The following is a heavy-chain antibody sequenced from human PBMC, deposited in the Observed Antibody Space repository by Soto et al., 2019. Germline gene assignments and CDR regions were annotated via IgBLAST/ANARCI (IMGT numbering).Heavy chain of an antibody. CDR1: GFTFDSYA. CDR3: AKNRGLQYYFDY. V-gene: IGHV3-23*01. Sequence: GGSLRLSCAASGFTFDSYAMNWVRQAPGKGLEWVSTISGSGDYTYYTDSVKGRFTISRDNSKNMMYLQMNSPRAEDTAIYYCAKNRGLQYYFDYWGQGTLVTVS. J-gene: IGHJ4*02. CDR2: ISGSGDYT.